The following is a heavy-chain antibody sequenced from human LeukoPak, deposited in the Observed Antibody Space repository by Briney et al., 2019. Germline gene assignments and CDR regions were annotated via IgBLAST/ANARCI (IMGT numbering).Heavy chain of an antibody. V-gene: IGHV1-46*01. J-gene: IGHJ5*02. D-gene: IGHD5-12*01. CDR3: AREDESDYEDELNWFDP. CDR2: INPSGGST. CDR1: GYTFTSYY. Sequence: ASVKVSCKASGYTFTSYYMHWVRQAPGQGLEWMGIINPSGGSTSYAQKFQGRVTMTRDTSTSTVYMELSSLRSEDTAVYYCAREDESDYEDELNWFDPWGQGTLVTVSS.